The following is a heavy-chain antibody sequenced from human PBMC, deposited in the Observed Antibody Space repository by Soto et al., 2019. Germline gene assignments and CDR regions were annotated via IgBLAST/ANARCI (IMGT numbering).Heavy chain of an antibody. J-gene: IGHJ6*02. V-gene: IGHV3-33*01. CDR3: ARDIGSGRDYYGMDV. Sequence: PGGSLRLSCAASGFTFSSYGMHWVRQAPGKGLEWVAVIWYDGSNKYYADSVKGRFTISRDNSKNTLCLQMNSLRAEDTAVYYCARDIGSGRDYYGMDVWGQGTTVTVSS. CDR1: GFTFSSYG. D-gene: IGHD3-10*01. CDR2: IWYDGSNK.